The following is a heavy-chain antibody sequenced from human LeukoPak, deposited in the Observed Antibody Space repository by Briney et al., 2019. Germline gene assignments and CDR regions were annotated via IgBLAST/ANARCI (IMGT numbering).Heavy chain of an antibody. J-gene: IGHJ4*02. D-gene: IGHD3-3*01. CDR3: ARGLGDFWSGYHDY. CDR2: IYYSGST. V-gene: IGHV4-31*03. CDR1: GGSISSGGYY. Sequence: PSETLSLTCTVSGGSISSGGYYWSWIRQHPGKGLEWIGYIYYSGSTNYNPSLKSRVTISVDTSKNQFSLKLSSVTAADTAVYYCARGLGDFWSGYHDYWGQGTLVTVSS.